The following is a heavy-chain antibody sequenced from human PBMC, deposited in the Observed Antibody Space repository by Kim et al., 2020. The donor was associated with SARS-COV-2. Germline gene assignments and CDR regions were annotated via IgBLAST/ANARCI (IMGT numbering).Heavy chain of an antibody. CDR3: ASASQWLGQYYYYYGMDV. D-gene: IGHD6-19*01. J-gene: IGHJ6*02. V-gene: IGHV4-39*07. Sequence: SETLSLTCTVSGGSISSSSYYWGWIRQPPGKGLEWIGSIYYSGSTYYNPSLKSRVTISVDTSKNQFSLKLSSVTAADTAVYYCASASQWLGQYYYYYGMDVWGQGTTVTVSS. CDR1: GGSISSSSYY. CDR2: IYYSGST.